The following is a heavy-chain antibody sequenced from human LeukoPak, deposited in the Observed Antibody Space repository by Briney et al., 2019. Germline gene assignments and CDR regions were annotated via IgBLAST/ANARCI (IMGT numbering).Heavy chain of an antibody. CDR2: INIDGSRT. J-gene: IGHJ4*02. Sequence: GGSLRLSCAASGLTFNNYALTWIRQAPGKGLVWVSLINIDGSRTTYADSVKGRFTISRDNAKNTLYLQMNSLRAEDTAVYYCARESGCTYGAWGQGTLVTVSS. V-gene: IGHV3-74*01. CDR1: GLTFNNYA. CDR3: ARESGCTYGA. D-gene: IGHD2-8*01.